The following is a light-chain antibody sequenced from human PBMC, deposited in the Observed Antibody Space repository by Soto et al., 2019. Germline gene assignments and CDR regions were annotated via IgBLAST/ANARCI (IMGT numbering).Light chain of an antibody. CDR2: GAS. Sequence: EVVMTQSPATLSVSPGERATLSCRASQSVSSNLAWYQQKVGQAPRLLMYGASVRATGVPTRFSGSGSGTVFTLTISSLQSEDFAVYYCQQYNNWPGLTFGGGTKVEIK. CDR3: QQYNNWPGLT. CDR1: QSVSSN. J-gene: IGKJ4*01. V-gene: IGKV3-15*01.